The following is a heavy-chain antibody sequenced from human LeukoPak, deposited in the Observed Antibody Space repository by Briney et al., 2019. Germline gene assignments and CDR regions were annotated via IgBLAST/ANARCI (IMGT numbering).Heavy chain of an antibody. V-gene: IGHV3-53*01. D-gene: IGHD3-10*01. Sequence: PGGSLRLSCAASGFTVSSNYMSWVRPAPGKGLEWVSVIYSGGSTYYADSVKGRFTISRDNSKNTLYLQMNSLRAEDTAVYYCASTRGVIIRAAFDIWGQGTMVTVSS. CDR1: GFTVSSNY. J-gene: IGHJ3*02. CDR3: ASTRGVIIRAAFDI. CDR2: IYSGGST.